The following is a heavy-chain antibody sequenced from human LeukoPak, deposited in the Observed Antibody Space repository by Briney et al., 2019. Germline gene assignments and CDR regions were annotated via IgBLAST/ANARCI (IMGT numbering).Heavy chain of an antibody. Sequence: PGGSLRLSCAASGFTFNTYSMNWVRQAPGKGLEWVSSISSGSRYIYYAGSVKGRFTISRDNAKNSLYLQMNSLRAEDTAVYYCARDYGNYVYYCDYWGQGTLVTVSS. CDR1: GFTFNTYS. CDR2: ISSGSRYI. J-gene: IGHJ4*02. D-gene: IGHD4-11*01. CDR3: ARDYGNYVYYCDY. V-gene: IGHV3-21*01.